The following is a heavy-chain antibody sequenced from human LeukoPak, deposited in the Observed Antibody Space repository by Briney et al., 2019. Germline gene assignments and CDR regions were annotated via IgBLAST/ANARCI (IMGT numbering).Heavy chain of an antibody. CDR2: ISAYNGNT. D-gene: IGHD3-22*01. CDR1: GYTFTSYG. CDR3: ARDGYYDSSGYYRVDYYYYGMDV. V-gene: IGHV1-18*01. Sequence: ASVKVSCKASGYTFTSYGISWVRQAPGQGLEWMGWISAYNGNTNYAQKLQGRVTMTTDTSTSTAYMELRSLRSDDTAVYYCARDGYYDSSGYYRVDYYYYGMDVWGQGTTVTVSS. J-gene: IGHJ6*02.